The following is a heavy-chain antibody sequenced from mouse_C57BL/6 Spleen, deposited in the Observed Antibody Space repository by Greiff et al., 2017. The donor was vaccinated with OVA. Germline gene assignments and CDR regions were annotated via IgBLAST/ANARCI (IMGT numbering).Heavy chain of an antibody. J-gene: IGHJ1*03. CDR3: ARSLGRWYFDV. V-gene: IGHV1-59*01. CDR1: GYTFTSYW. Sequence: QVQLQQPGAELVRPGTSVKLSCKASGYTFTSYWMHWVKQRPGQGLEWIGVIDPSDSYTNYNQKFKGKATLTVDTSSSTAYMQLSSLTSEDSAVYYCARSLGRWYFDVWGTGTTVTVSS. D-gene: IGHD4-1*01. CDR2: IDPSDSYT.